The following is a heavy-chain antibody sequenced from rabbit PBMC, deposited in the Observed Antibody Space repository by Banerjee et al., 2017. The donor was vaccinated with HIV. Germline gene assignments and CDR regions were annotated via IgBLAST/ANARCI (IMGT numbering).Heavy chain of an antibody. Sequence: QSLEESGGDLVETGASLTLTCRASGVSFSSNNYMCCVRQAPGKGLEWIACRNNSTGNTDYASWTKGRFTISKSSSTTLDLQMTSLTAADTATYSCARDLVGVIGWNFGLWGQGTLVTVS. CDR1: GVSFSSNNY. CDR3: ARDLVGVIGWNFGL. CDR2: RNNSTGNT. J-gene: IGHJ3*01. D-gene: IGHD4-1*01. V-gene: IGHV1S40*01.